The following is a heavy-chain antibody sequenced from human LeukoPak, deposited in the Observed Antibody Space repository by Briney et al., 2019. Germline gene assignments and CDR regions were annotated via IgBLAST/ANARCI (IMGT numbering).Heavy chain of an antibody. D-gene: IGHD4-17*01. CDR1: GYTFTGYY. CDR2: INPNSGGT. Sequence: APVKVSCKASGYTFTGYYMHLVRQAPGQGLEWMGRINPNSGGTNYAQKFQGRVTMTRDTSISTAYMELSRLRSDDTAVYYCARDITYGDYADAFDIWGQGTMVTVSS. J-gene: IGHJ3*02. CDR3: ARDITYGDYADAFDI. V-gene: IGHV1-2*06.